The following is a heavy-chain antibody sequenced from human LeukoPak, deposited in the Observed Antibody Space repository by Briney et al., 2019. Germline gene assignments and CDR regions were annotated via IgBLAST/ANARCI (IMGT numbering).Heavy chain of an antibody. CDR2: ISWNSGSI. D-gene: IGHD1-1*01. CDR3: ARDSRQLEPLDY. J-gene: IGHJ4*02. V-gene: IGHV3-9*01. CDR1: GFTFDKYP. Sequence: PGGSLRLSCAVSGFTFDKYPMHWVRQAPGKGLEWVSGISWNSGSIGYADSVKGRFTISRDNSKNTLYLQMNSLRAEDTAVYYCARDSRQLEPLDYWGQGTLVTVSS.